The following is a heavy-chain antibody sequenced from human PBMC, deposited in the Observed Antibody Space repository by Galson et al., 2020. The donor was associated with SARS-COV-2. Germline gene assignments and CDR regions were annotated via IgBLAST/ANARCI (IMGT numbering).Heavy chain of an antibody. CDR3: ASPYLAAASFFGAFDL. V-gene: IGHV3-48*03. Sequence: GESLKISCAASGFIFPNYEMNWVRQAPGKGPEWVSYISDSGTNIYYADSVKGRFTISRDNTKNSVYLQMTSVRAEYTAVYYCASPYLAAASFFGAFDLWGRGTMVTVSS. CDR1: GFIFPNYE. J-gene: IGHJ3*01. CDR2: ISDSGTNI. D-gene: IGHD6-13*01.